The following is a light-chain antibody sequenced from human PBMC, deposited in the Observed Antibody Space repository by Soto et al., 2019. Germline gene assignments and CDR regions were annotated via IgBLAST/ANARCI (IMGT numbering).Light chain of an antibody. CDR2: GAS. V-gene: IGKV3-15*01. J-gene: IGKJ1*01. Sequence: EIVMTQSPATLSVSPGGRATLSCRASQSVSDTLAWYQQTPGQAPRLLIHGASTRATGFPARFSGSGSGTDFTLTISSLQSEDFAVYYCQQYNNWPWTFGQGTKVDI. CDR3: QQYNNWPWT. CDR1: QSVSDT.